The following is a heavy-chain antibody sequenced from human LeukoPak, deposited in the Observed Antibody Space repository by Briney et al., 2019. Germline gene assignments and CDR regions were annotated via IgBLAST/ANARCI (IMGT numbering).Heavy chain of an antibody. CDR1: GFTFSDYY. CDR2: ISSSGSTI. CDR3: ASVSRVGSSPI. D-gene: IGHD6-13*01. Sequence: GGSLRLSCAASGFTFSDYYMSWIRQAPGKGLEWVSYISSSGSTIYYADSVKGRFTISRDNAKNSLYLQMNSLRAEDTAVYYCASVSRVGSSPIWGQGTMVTVSS. V-gene: IGHV3-11*04. J-gene: IGHJ3*02.